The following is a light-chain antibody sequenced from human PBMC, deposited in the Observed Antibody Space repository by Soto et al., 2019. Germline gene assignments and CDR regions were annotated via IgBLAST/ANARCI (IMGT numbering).Light chain of an antibody. Sequence: DIQITQSPSSLSASVGDRVTITCRASQSISIYLNWYQQKPGKAPKLLIYAASSLQSGVPSRFSGSGSGTDFTLTISSLQPEDFATYYCQQSYSTPPTFGQGTKVDI. J-gene: IGKJ1*01. CDR3: QQSYSTPPT. V-gene: IGKV1-39*01. CDR2: AAS. CDR1: QSISIY.